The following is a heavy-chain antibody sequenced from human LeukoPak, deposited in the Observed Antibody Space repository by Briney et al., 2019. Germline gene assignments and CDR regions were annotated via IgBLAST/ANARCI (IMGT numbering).Heavy chain of an antibody. D-gene: IGHD3-16*02. Sequence: SVKVSCKASGGTFSSYAISWVRQAPGQGLEWMGGIIPIFGTANYAQKFQGRVTITTDESTSTAYMELRSLRSDDTAVYYCARSRAHMITFGGVIAPPLKSWGQGTLVTVSS. J-gene: IGHJ5*02. CDR3: ARSRAHMITFGGVIAPPLKS. CDR2: IIPIFGTA. CDR1: GGTFSSYA. V-gene: IGHV1-69*05.